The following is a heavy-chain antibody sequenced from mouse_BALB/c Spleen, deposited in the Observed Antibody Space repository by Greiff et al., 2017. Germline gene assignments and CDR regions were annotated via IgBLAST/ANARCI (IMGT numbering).Heavy chain of an antibody. CDR1: GYTFTSYW. J-gene: IGHJ3*01. CDR3: ARTHYYGYVWFAY. CDR2: INPSTGYT. D-gene: IGHD1-2*01. V-gene: IGHV1-7*01. Sequence: QVQLQQSGAELAKPGASVKMSCKASGYTFTSYWMHWVKQRPGQGLEWIGYINPSTGYTEYNQKFKDKATLTADKSSSTAYMQLSSLTSEDSAVYYCARTHYYGYVWFAYWGQGTLVTVSA.